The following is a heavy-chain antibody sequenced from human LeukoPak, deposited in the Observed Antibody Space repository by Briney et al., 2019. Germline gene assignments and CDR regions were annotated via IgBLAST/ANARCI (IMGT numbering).Heavy chain of an antibody. CDR1: GFTFSSYA. V-gene: IGHV3-30*04. CDR3: AKDPYGSGSYWPDY. D-gene: IGHD3-10*01. Sequence: PGGSLRLSCAASGFTFSSYAMHWVRQAPGKGLEWVAVISYDGSNKYYADSVKGRFTISRDNSKNTLYLQMNSLRAEDTALYYCAKDPYGSGSYWPDYWGQGTLVTVSS. CDR2: ISYDGSNK. J-gene: IGHJ4*02.